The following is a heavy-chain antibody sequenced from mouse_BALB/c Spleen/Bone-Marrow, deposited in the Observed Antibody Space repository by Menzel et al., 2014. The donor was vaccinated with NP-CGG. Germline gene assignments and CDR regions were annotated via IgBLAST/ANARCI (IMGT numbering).Heavy chain of an antibody. CDR1: GYTFTTYP. V-gene: IGHV1-47*01. Sequence: QIQLQQSGAEVVKPGASVKMSCRAFGYTFTTYPIEWMKQNHGKSLEWIGNLHPFNDDTKYNEKFKGKAKLTVEKPSTTVYLELSRLTSDDSAVYYCARKGPRNAMDYWGQGTSVTVSS. CDR2: LHPFNDDT. D-gene: IGHD3-3*01. CDR3: ARKGPRNAMDY. J-gene: IGHJ4*01.